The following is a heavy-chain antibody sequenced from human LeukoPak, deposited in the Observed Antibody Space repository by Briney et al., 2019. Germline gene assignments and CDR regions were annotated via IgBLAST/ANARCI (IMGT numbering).Heavy chain of an antibody. CDR3: AREGPRGYYGSGSPPGY. J-gene: IGHJ4*02. CDR1: GYTFTGYY. V-gene: IGHV1-2*02. D-gene: IGHD3-10*01. Sequence: ASVKVSFKASGYTFTGYYMHWVRQAPGQGLEWMGWINPNSGGTNYAQKFQGRVTMTRDTSISTAYMELSRLRSDDTAVYYCAREGPRGYYGSGSPPGYWGQGTLVTVSS. CDR2: INPNSGGT.